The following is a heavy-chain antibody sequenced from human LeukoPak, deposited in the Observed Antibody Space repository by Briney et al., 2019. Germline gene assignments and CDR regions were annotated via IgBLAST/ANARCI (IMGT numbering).Heavy chain of an antibody. J-gene: IGHJ4*02. CDR1: GFTFSSYA. CDR2: ISGSGGST. V-gene: IGHV3-23*01. CDR3: AKQTSIAVAGIYFDY. Sequence: GGSLRLSCAASGFTFSSYAMSWVRQAPGKGLEWVSAISGSGGSTYYADSVKGRFTISRDNSKNTLYLQMNSLRAEDTAVYYCAKQTSIAVAGIYFDYWGQGTLVTVSS. D-gene: IGHD6-19*01.